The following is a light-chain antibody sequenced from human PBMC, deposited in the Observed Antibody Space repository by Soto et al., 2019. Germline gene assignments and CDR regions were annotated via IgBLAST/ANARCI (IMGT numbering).Light chain of an antibody. CDR1: QSVSSN. Sequence: IVLTQSLGTLSLSPGERATLSCRASQSVSSNLAWYQQKPGQAPRLLTYGASSRATGIPDRFSGSGSGTDFTLTISRLEPEDFAVYYCQQYGSSLITFGQGARLEIK. CDR3: QQYGSSLIT. V-gene: IGKV3-20*01. CDR2: GAS. J-gene: IGKJ5*01.